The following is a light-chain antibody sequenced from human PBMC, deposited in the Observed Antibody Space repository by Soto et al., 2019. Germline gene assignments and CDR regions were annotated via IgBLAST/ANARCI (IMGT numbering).Light chain of an antibody. Sequence: QAVVTQPPSASGTPGQRVTISCSGSSSDIGSNTVNWYQKLPGTAPKLLIFKSSQRPSGVPDRFSASKSGTSASLAISGLQSEDEADYYCATWDDSVNGPVFGGGTKVTVL. J-gene: IGLJ3*02. CDR1: SSDIGSNT. CDR3: ATWDDSVNGPV. V-gene: IGLV1-44*01. CDR2: KSS.